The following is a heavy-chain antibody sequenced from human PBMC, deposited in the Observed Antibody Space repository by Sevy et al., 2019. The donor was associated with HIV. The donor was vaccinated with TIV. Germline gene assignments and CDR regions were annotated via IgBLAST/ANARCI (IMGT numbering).Heavy chain of an antibody. CDR2: ISSSSSYI. CDR3: ARDLEGACLSFDY. Sequence: GESLKISCAASGFTFSSYSMNWVRQAPGKGLEWVSSISSSSSYIYYADSVKGRFTISRDNAKNSLYLQMNSLRAEDTAVYYCARDLEGACLSFDYWGQGTLVTVSS. V-gene: IGHV3-21*01. CDR1: GFTFSSYS. J-gene: IGHJ4*02. D-gene: IGHD1-26*01.